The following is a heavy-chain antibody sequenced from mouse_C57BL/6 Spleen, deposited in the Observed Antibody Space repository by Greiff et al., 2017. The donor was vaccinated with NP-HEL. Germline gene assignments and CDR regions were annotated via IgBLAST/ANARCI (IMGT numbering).Heavy chain of an antibody. D-gene: IGHD3-2*02. Sequence: EVKLMESGGGLVKPGGSLKLSCAASGFTFSDYGMHWVRQAPEKGLEWVAYISSGSSTIYYAATVKGRFTISRDNAKNTLFLQMTSLRSEDTAMDYYARRDSSGYDAMDYWGQGTSVTVSS. V-gene: IGHV5-17*01. J-gene: IGHJ4*01. CDR2: ISSGSSTI. CDR3: ARRDSSGYDAMDY. CDR1: GFTFSDYG.